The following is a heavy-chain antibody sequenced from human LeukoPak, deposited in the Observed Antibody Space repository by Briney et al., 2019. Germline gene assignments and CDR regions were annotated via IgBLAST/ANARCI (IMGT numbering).Heavy chain of an antibody. CDR1: GYTFTGYY. CDR3: ARADDYGDRGGGDY. Sequence: ASVKVSCKASGYTFTGYYMHWVRQAPGQGLEWMGWINPNSGGTNYAQKLQGRVTMTTDTSTSTAYMELRSLRSDDTAVYYCARADDYGDRGGGDYWGQGTLVTVSS. J-gene: IGHJ4*02. D-gene: IGHD4-17*01. CDR2: INPNSGGT. V-gene: IGHV1-2*02.